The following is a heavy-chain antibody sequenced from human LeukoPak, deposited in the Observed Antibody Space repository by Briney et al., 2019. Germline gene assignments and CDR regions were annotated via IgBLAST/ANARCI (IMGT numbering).Heavy chain of an antibody. D-gene: IGHD5-18*01. CDR2: ISSSGTNI. CDR1: GFTLSNYE. CDR3: ARDLVQLWSKAF. V-gene: IGHV3-48*03. Sequence: GGSLRLSCAPSGFTLSNYEFNWVRHAPREGREWVLYISSSGTNISYTDSVTGRFTISTDNATNSMYLQMNSLRAEDTAVYECARDLVQLWSKAFWGGGSVVTVAS. J-gene: IGHJ4*02.